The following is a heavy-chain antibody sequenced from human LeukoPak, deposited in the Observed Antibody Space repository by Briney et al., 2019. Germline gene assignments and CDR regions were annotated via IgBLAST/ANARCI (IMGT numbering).Heavy chain of an antibody. CDR3: ARQGYYDSSEPGWFNP. Sequence: SETLSLTCTVSGGSISSYYWSWIRQPPGKGLEWIGYIYYSGSTNYNPSLKSRVTISVDTSKNQFSLKLSSVTAADTAVYYCARQGYYDSSEPGWFNPWGQGTLVTVSS. J-gene: IGHJ5*02. V-gene: IGHV4-59*08. CDR1: GGSISSYY. D-gene: IGHD3-22*01. CDR2: IYYSGST.